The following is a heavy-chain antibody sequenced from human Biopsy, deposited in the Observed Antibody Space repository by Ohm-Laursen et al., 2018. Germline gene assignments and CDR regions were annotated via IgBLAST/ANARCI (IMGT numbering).Heavy chain of an antibody. J-gene: IGHJ6*02. V-gene: IGHV4-59*01. CDR3: ARATNSTGWPYYYFYGMGV. D-gene: IGHD2/OR15-2a*01. CDR1: GGSISSDY. CDR2: IYYSGST. Sequence: ALSLTCTVSGGSISSDYWSWIRQTPGKGLEWIGYIYYSGSTNYNPSLKSRVTISVDTSKNQFSLRLNSVTAADTAVYYCARATNSTGWPYYYFYGMGVWGQGTTVTVFS.